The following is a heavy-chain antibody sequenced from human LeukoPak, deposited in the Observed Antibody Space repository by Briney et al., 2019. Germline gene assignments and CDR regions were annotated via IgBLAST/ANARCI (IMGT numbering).Heavy chain of an antibody. CDR2: ISYDGSNK. CDR3: ARGQRAHVEWSSYMDV. CDR1: GFTFSSYA. Sequence: PGGSLRLSCAASGFTFSSYAMHWVRQAPGKGLEWVAVISYDGSNKYYADSVKGRFTISRDNSKNTLYLQMNSLRTDDTAVYYCARGQRAHVEWSSYMDVWGKGTTVTVSS. D-gene: IGHD3-3*01. V-gene: IGHV3-30*04. J-gene: IGHJ6*03.